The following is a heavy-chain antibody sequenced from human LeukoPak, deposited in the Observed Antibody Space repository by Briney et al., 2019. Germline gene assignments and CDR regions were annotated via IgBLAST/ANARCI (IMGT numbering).Heavy chain of an antibody. CDR2: ISSSGSTI. V-gene: IGHV3-48*03. Sequence: GGSLRLSCAASGFTFSSYEMNWVRQAPGKGLEWVSYISSSGSTIYYADSVEGRFTISRDNAKNSLYLQMNSLRAEDTAVYYCARDADFWSGYLRSVGMDVWGQGTTVTVSS. J-gene: IGHJ6*02. CDR1: GFTFSSYE. D-gene: IGHD3-3*01. CDR3: ARDADFWSGYLRSVGMDV.